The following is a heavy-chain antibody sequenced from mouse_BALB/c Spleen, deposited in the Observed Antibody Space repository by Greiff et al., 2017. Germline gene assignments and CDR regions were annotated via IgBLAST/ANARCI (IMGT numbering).Heavy chain of an antibody. V-gene: IGHV5-9*03. Sequence: DVMLVESGGGLVKPGGSLKLSCAASGFTFSSYTMSWVRQTPEKRLEWVATISSGGGNTYYPDSVKGRFTISRDNAKNNLYLQMSSLRSEDTALYYCARWLLRGYAMDYWGQGTSVTVSS. CDR1: GFTFSSYT. J-gene: IGHJ4*01. CDR3: ARWLLRGYAMDY. D-gene: IGHD1-1*01. CDR2: ISSGGGNT.